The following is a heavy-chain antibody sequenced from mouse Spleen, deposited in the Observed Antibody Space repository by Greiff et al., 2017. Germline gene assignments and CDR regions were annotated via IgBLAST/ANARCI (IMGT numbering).Heavy chain of an antibody. Sequence: DLVKPGASVKLSCKASGYTFTSYWINWIKQRPGQGLEWIGRIAPGSGSTYYNEMFKGKATLTVDTSSSTAYIQLSSLSSEDSAVYFCARFSKEGMDYWGQGTSVTVSS. J-gene: IGHJ4*01. CDR3: ARFSKEGMDY. CDR2: IAPGSGST. D-gene: IGHD1-3*01. V-gene: IGHV1S41*01. CDR1: GYTFTSYW.